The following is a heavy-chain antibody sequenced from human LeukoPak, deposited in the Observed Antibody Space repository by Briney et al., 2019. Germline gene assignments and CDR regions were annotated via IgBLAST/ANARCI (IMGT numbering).Heavy chain of an antibody. CDR3: ARVSRGSVSYFDY. D-gene: IGHD1-26*01. CDR2: IYYNGGT. J-gene: IGHJ4*02. CDR1: GGSMSPYY. V-gene: IGHV4-59*12. Sequence: SETLSLTCTVSGGSMSPYYWSWIRQPPGKTLEWIGYIYYNGGTNYNPSLKSRVTISVDTSKNQFSLRLSSVTAADTALYYCARVSRGSVSYFDYWGQGTLVTVSS.